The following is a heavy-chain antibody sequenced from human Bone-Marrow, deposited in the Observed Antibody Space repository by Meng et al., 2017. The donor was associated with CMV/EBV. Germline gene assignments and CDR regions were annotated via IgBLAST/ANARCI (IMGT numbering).Heavy chain of an antibody. D-gene: IGHD4-11*01. CDR3: AIHSNHTKLNWFDP. V-gene: IGHV4-34*01. CDR1: GGSFSGYY. CDR2: INHSGST. Sequence: SETLSLTCAVYGGSFSGYYWSWIRQPPGKGLEWIGEINHSGSTNYNPSLKSRVTISVDTSKNQFSLKLSSVTAADTAVYYCAIHSNHTKLNWFDPWGQGTLVTVSS. J-gene: IGHJ5*02.